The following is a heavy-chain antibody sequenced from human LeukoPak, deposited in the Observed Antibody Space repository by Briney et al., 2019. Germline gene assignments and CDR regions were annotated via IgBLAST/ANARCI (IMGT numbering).Heavy chain of an antibody. CDR3: AEGYDSSGYIFDY. D-gene: IGHD3-22*01. V-gene: IGHV4-59*08. CDR1: GGSISSYY. J-gene: IGHJ4*02. Sequence: PSETLFLTCTVSGGSISSYYWSWIRQPPGKGLEWIGYIYYSGSTNYNPSLKSRVTISVDTSKNQFSLKLSSVTAADTAVYYCAEGYDSSGYIFDYWGQGTLVTVSS. CDR2: IYYSGST.